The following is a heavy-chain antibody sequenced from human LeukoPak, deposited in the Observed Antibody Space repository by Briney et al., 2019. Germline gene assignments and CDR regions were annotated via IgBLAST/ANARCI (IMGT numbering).Heavy chain of an antibody. V-gene: IGHV3-53*01. D-gene: IGHD2-2*01. Sequence: GGSLRLSCAASGFTVSSNYMSWVRQAPGKGLEWVSVIYSGGSTYYADSVKGRFTISRDNSKNMLYLQMSSLRAEDTAVYYCAKDLVNCRSSSCYERGFDYWGQGTLVTGSS. CDR1: GFTVSSNY. CDR2: IYSGGST. CDR3: AKDLVNCRSSSCYERGFDY. J-gene: IGHJ4*02.